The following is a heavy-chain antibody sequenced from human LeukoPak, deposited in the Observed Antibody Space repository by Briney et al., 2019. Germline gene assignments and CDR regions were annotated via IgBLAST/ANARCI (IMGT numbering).Heavy chain of an antibody. CDR2: ISFSSSTI. Sequence: GGSLRLSCAAAGLTFSTNSMNWVRQAPGKGLEWVPYISFSSSTIYYADSVKGRFTISRDNAKNLLYLQMNSLRAEDTAVYYCAREVPRGTSSNPYYFDSWGQGTLVTVSS. J-gene: IGHJ4*02. V-gene: IGHV3-48*01. CDR3: AREVPRGTSSNPYYFDS. D-gene: IGHD6-6*01. CDR1: GLTFSTNS.